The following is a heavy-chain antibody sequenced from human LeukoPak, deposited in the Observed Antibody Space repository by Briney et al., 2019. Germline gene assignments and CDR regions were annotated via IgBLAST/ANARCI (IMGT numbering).Heavy chain of an antibody. CDR1: GFTVSRNY. D-gene: IGHD3-10*01. V-gene: IGHV3-66*01. CDR2: IYSDGSA. J-gene: IGHJ4*02. CDR3: ATDFRYGSA. Sequence: GGSLRLSCAASGFTVSRNYMTWVRQAPWKRLEWVSVIYSDGSAFYTDSVKGRFTISRDNSKNTLYLQMNSLRVEDTAVYYCATDFRYGSAWGPGTLLTVSS.